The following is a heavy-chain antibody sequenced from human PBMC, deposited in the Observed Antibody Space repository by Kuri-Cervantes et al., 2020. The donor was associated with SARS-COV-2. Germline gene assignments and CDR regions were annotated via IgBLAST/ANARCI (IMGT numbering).Heavy chain of an antibody. Sequence: GGSLRLSCAASGCTFRSYSKNWVRQAPGKGLEWVSYISSSSSTIYYADSVKGRFTISRDNAKNSLYLQLNSLRAEDTAVYYCARAVRFLEWLRGDDFDYWGQGTLVTVSS. D-gene: IGHD3-3*01. CDR2: ISSSSSTI. J-gene: IGHJ4*02. V-gene: IGHV3-48*01. CDR3: ARAVRFLEWLRGDDFDY. CDR1: GCTFRSYS.